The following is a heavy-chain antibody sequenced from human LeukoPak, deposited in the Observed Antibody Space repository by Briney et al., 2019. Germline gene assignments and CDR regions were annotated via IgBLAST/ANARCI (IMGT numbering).Heavy chain of an antibody. J-gene: IGHJ4*02. D-gene: IGHD1-26*01. CDR3: AATRQWAAFDY. Sequence: GGSLRLSCAASGFTVSSNYMSWVRQAPGKGLEWVSVIYSGGSTYYADSVKGRFTISRDNSKNTLYLQVNSLRAEDTAVYYCAATRQWAAFDYWGQGTLVTVSS. CDR1: GFTVSSNY. V-gene: IGHV3-53*01. CDR2: IYSGGST.